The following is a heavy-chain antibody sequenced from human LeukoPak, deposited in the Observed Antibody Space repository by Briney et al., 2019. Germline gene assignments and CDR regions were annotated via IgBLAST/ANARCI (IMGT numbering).Heavy chain of an antibody. J-gene: IGHJ4*02. CDR2: IIPILGIA. V-gene: IGHV1-69*04. D-gene: IGHD3-3*01. Sequence: ASVKVSCKASGGTFSSYAISWVRQAPGQGLEWMGRIIPILGIANYAQKFQGRVTIAADKSTSTAYTELSSLRSEDTAVYYCARSITYYDFWSGYFPFDYWGQGTLVTVSS. CDR3: ARSITYYDFWSGYFPFDY. CDR1: GGTFSSYA.